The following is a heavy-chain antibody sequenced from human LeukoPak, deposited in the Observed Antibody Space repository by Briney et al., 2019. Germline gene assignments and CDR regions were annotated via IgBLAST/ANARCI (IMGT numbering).Heavy chain of an antibody. CDR1: GDSLNTYY. CDR3: ARVVRGVVTSNWFDP. Sequence: SETLSLTCTVSGDSLNTYYRTWIRQTPGKELEWIGFVASSGTSNYNPSLKSRVSISIDTSTNQFSLALTSVTPADTAVYYCARVVRGVVTSNWFDPWGQGTLVSVSS. CDR2: VASSGTS. D-gene: IGHD2-21*02. J-gene: IGHJ5*02. V-gene: IGHV4-59*01.